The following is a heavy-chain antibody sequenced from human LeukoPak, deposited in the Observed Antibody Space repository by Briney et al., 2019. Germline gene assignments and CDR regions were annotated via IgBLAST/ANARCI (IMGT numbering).Heavy chain of an antibody. J-gene: IGHJ4*02. D-gene: IGHD4-17*01. V-gene: IGHV3-73*01. CDR2: IRSKANSYAT. Sequence: PGGSLRLSCAASGFTFSAAWMSWVRQAPGKGLEWVGRIRSKANSYATTYAASVKGRFTISRDDSKNTAYLQMNSLKTEDTAVYYCTSGLSVLRSNNTPVDYWGQGTLVTVSS. CDR3: TSGLSVLRSNNTPVDY. CDR1: GFTFSAAW.